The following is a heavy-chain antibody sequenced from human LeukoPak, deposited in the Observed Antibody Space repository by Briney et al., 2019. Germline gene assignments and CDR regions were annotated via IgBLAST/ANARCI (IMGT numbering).Heavy chain of an antibody. D-gene: IGHD4-23*01. J-gene: IGHJ4*02. CDR3: ARGDKGYGGTYDY. CDR2: INHSGST. Sequence: SETLSLTCAVYGGSFSGYYWSWIRQPPGKGLEWIGEINHSGSTNYNPSLKSRVTISVDTSKNQFSLKLSSVTAADTAVYYCARGDKGYGGTYDYWGQGTLVTVSS. V-gene: IGHV4-34*01. CDR1: GGSFSGYY.